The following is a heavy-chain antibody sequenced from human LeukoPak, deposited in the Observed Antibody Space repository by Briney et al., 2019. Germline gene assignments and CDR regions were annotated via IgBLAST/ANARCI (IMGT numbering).Heavy chain of an antibody. V-gene: IGHV3-48*03. CDR2: ISSSGSTI. CDR3: ARDGDSGSSNYFDY. Sequence: GGSLRLSCAASGFSFSSYEMNWVRQAPGKGLEWVSYISSSGSTIYYADSVKGRFTIPRDNAKNSLYLQMNSLRAEDTAVYFCARDGDSGSSNYFDYWGQGTLVPVSS. J-gene: IGHJ4*02. CDR1: GFSFSSYE. D-gene: IGHD6-6*01.